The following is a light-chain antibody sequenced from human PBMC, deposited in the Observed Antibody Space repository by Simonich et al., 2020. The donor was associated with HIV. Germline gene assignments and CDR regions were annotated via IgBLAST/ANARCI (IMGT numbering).Light chain of an antibody. J-gene: IGKJ5*01. CDR1: QSLFHSNGYNS. V-gene: IGKV2-28*01. CDR2: LGS. Sequence: DIVMTQSPLSLPVTPGEPASISCRSSQSLFHSNGYNSLHWYLPKPGQSPQLLIYLGSNRASGVPDRFSGSGSGTDFTLKISRVEAEDVGVYYCMQARQTLPVTFGQGTRLEIK. CDR3: MQARQTLPVT.